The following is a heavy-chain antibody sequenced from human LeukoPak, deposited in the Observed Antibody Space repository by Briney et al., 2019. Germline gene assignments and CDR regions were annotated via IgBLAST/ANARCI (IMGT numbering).Heavy chain of an antibody. V-gene: IGHV3-53*01. D-gene: IGHD1-7*01. J-gene: IGHJ4*02. CDR1: GFTVSSNY. Sequence: GGSLRLSCAASGFTVSSNYMSWVRQAPGKGLEWVSVIYSGGSTYYADSVKGRFTISRDNSKNTLYLQMNSLRAEDTAVYYCARANFSELEVGDYWGQGTLVTVSS. CDR3: ARANFSELEVGDY. CDR2: IYSGGST.